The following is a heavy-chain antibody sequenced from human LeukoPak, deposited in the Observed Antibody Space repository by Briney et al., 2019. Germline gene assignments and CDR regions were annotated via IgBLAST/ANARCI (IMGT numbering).Heavy chain of an antibody. Sequence: SETLSLTCTVSGGSISSYYWSWLRQPPGKGLEWIGYIYYSGSTNYNPSLKSRVTISVDTSKNQFSLKLSSVTAADTAVYYCARVIAVAGTFWFDPWGQGTLVTVSS. D-gene: IGHD6-19*01. J-gene: IGHJ5*02. CDR2: IYYSGST. CDR3: ARVIAVAGTFWFDP. CDR1: GGSISSYY. V-gene: IGHV4-59*01.